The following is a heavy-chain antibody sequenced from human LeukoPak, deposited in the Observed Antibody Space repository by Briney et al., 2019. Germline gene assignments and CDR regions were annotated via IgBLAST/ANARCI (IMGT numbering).Heavy chain of an antibody. CDR1: GGSVSCYY. J-gene: IGHJ4*02. D-gene: IGHD2-21*02. CDR3: ARHDVVPVIRRGFDF. Sequence: SETLSLTCTVSGGSVSCYYWRWIRRPPGRGLEWIGYIFYSGTTLYSPSLKSRVTMSVDTSENQFSLKLSSVTAADTAVYYCARHDVVPVIRRGFDFWGQGILVTVSS. V-gene: IGHV4-59*08. CDR2: IFYSGTT.